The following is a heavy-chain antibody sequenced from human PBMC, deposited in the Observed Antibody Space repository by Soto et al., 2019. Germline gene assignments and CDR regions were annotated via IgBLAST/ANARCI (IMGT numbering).Heavy chain of an antibody. CDR1: GGTFSSYA. V-gene: IGHV1-69*01. J-gene: IGHJ4*02. D-gene: IGHD4-17*01. CDR3: ASSYGDAGPFDY. CDR2: SIPIFGTA. Sequence: QVQLVQSGAEVKKPGSSVKVSCKASGGTFSSYAISWVRQAPGQGLEWVGGSIPIFGTANYAQKFQGRVTITADESPSTAYMELRSLGSEDTAVSYCASSYGDAGPFDYWGQGTLVTVSS.